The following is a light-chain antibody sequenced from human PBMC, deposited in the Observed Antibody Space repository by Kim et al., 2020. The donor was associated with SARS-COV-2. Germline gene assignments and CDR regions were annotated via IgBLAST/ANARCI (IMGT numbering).Light chain of an antibody. CDR1: SSNIGAGYD. J-gene: IGLJ3*02. CDR3: QSYDSSLSVWV. Sequence: QLVLTQPPSVSGAPGQRVTISCTGSSSNIGAGYDVHWYQQLPGTAPKLLIYGNINRPSGVPDRFSGAKSGTSASLAITGLQAEDEADYYCQSYDSSLSVWVFGGGTQLTVL. V-gene: IGLV1-40*01. CDR2: GNI.